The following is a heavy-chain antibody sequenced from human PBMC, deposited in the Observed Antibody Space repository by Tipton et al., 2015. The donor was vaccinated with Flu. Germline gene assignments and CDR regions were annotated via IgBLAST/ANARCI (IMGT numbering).Heavy chain of an antibody. J-gene: IGHJ4*02. CDR3: ARRGGYFIPDDY. Sequence: GLVKPSETLSLTCTVSGYSISSGYYWGWIRQPPGKGLEWIGSIYHSGSTYYNPSLKSRVTISVDTSKNQFSLKLSSVTAADTAVYYCARRGGYFIPDDYWGQGTLVTVSS. CDR1: GYSISSGYY. D-gene: IGHD3-22*01. V-gene: IGHV4-38-2*02. CDR2: IYHSGST.